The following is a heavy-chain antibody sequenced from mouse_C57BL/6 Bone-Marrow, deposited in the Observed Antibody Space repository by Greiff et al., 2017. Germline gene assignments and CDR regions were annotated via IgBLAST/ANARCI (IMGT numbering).Heavy chain of an antibody. Sequence: EVKVEESGGGLVKPGGSLKLSCAASGFTFSSYAMSWVRQTPEKRLEWVATISDGGSYTYYPDNVKGRFTISRDNAKNNLYLQMSHLKSEDTAMYYCARVAHYYGSSYVGFAYWGQGTLVTVSA. D-gene: IGHD1-1*01. CDR2: ISDGGSYT. V-gene: IGHV5-4*03. J-gene: IGHJ3*01. CDR1: GFTFSSYA. CDR3: ARVAHYYGSSYVGFAY.